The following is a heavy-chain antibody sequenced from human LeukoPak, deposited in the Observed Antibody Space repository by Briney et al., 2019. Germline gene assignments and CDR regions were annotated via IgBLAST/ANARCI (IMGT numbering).Heavy chain of an antibody. V-gene: IGHV1-18*01. CDR2: ISAYNGNT. CDR1: GYTFTSYG. CDR3: ARGSPPRRNYDSRGYYSYYFDY. Sequence: ASVKVSCKASGYTFTSYGISWVRQAPGQGLEWMGWISAYNGNTNYAQKLQGRVTMTTDTSTSTVYMELRSLRSDDTAVYYCARGSPPRRNYDSRGYYSYYFDYWGQGTLVTVSS. J-gene: IGHJ4*02. D-gene: IGHD3-22*01.